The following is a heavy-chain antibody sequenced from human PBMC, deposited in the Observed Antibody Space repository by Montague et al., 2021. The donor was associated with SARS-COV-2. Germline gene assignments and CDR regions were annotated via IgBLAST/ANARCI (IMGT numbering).Heavy chain of an antibody. J-gene: IGHJ5*02. CDR2: IYYSGST. D-gene: IGHD3-10*01. V-gene: IGHV4-39*01. CDR3: ARPGSGDYYNWFDP. Sequence: SETRSLTCTVSGGSISSSSYYWGWIRQPPGKGLEWIGSIYYSGSTYYNPSLKSRVTISVDTSKNQFSLKLSSVTAADTAVYYCARPGSGDYYNWFDPWGQGTLVTVSS. CDR1: GGSISSSSYY.